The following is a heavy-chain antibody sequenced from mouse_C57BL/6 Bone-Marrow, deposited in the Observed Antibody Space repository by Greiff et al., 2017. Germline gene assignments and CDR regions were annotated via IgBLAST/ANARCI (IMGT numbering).Heavy chain of an antibody. D-gene: IGHD3-3*01. CDR2: IDPSDSYT. J-gene: IGHJ3*01. CDR3: ARERDV. CDR1: GYTFTSYW. Sequence: QVQLQQPGAELVMPGASVKLSCKASGYTFTSYWMHWVKQRPGQGLEWIGEIDPSDSYTNYNQKFKGKSTLTVDKSSSTAYMQLSSLTSEDSAVYYCARERDVWGQGSLGTVSA. V-gene: IGHV1-69*01.